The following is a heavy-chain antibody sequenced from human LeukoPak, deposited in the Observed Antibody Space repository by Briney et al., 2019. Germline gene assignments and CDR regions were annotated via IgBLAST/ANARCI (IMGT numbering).Heavy chain of an antibody. CDR2: ISAYNGNT. D-gene: IGHD5-18*01. CDR3: ARDRTAMVTGQSKREKFDY. CDR1: GYTFTGYY. Sequence: ASVTVSCTASGYTFTGYYMHWVRQAPGQGLEWMGWISAYNGNTNYAQKLQGRVTMTTDTSTSTAYMELSSLRSEDTAVYYCARDRTAMVTGQSKREKFDYWGQGTLVTVSS. V-gene: IGHV1-18*04. J-gene: IGHJ4*02.